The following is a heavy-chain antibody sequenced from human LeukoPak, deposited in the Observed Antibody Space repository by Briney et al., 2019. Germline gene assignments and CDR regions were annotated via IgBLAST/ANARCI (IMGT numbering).Heavy chain of an antibody. D-gene: IGHD4-17*01. V-gene: IGHV3-7*01. Sequence: GDSLRLSCAASGFTFSDYYMSWIRQAPGKGLEWVANIKHDGSDSFYVDFVKGRFTISRDNSENSLYLQMHSLRVEATSMYFCARDRRPTIYGGLDSWGQGTVVTVSS. J-gene: IGHJ4*02. CDR2: IKHDGSDS. CDR3: ARDRRPTIYGGLDS. CDR1: GFTFSDYY.